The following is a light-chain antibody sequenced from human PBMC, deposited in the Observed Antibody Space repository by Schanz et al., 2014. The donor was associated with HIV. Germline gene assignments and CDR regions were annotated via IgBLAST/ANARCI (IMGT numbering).Light chain of an antibody. J-gene: IGKJ1*01. CDR1: QSVSAN. CDR3: QHYGNSPPWA. CDR2: GAS. V-gene: IGKV3-20*01. Sequence: EIVMTQSPATLSVSPGERATLSCRASQSVSANLAWYQQKPGQAPRLLIYGASNRATGIPDRFSGSGSGTDFTLTISRLEPEDFAVYYCQHYGNSPPWAFGQGTKVEIK.